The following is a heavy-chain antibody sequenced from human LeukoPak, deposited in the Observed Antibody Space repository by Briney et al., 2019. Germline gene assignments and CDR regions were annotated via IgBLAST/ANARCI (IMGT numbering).Heavy chain of an antibody. J-gene: IGHJ2*01. CDR1: GFTFTSSA. CDR3: AAPGKRQNWYFDL. V-gene: IGHV1-58*01. Sequence: SVKVSCKASGFTFTSSAVQWVRQARGQRLEWIGWIVIGSGNTNYAQKFQERVTITRDMSTSTAYMELSSLRSEDTAVYYCAAPGKRQNWYFDLWGRGTLVTVSS. CDR2: IVIGSGNT.